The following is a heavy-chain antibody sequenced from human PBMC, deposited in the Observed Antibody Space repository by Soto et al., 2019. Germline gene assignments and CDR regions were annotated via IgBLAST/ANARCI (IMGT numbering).Heavy chain of an antibody. J-gene: IGHJ5*02. D-gene: IGHD3-3*01. CDR3: ARSNRVGFWSGYSNWFDP. CDR1: GGSFSGYY. CDR2: INHSGST. Sequence: SLTCAFYGGSFSGYYWSWIRQPPGKGLEWIGEINHSGSTNYNPSLKSRVTISVDTSKNQFSLKLSSVTAADTAVYYCARSNRVGFWSGYSNWFDPWGQGTLVTVSS. V-gene: IGHV4-34*01.